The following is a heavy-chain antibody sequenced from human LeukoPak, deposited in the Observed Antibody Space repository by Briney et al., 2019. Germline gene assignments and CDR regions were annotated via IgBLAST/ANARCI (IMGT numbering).Heavy chain of an antibody. CDR2: VNPNSGGT. D-gene: IGHD3-22*01. CDR1: GYTFTGYY. J-gene: IGHJ5*02. CDR3: ARAPYHYDSSGYPDGS. V-gene: IGHV1-2*02. Sequence: ASVKVSCKASGYTFTGYYIHWVRQAPGQGLEWMGWVNPNSGGTNYAQKFQGRVTMTRDTSISTAYMELSRLRSDDAAVYYCARAPYHYDSSGYPDGSWGQGTLVTVSS.